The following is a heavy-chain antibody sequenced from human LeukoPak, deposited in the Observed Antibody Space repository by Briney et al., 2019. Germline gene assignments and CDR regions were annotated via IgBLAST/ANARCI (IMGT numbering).Heavy chain of an antibody. CDR1: GFTFSSYW. CDR2: IKGDGSEK. J-gene: IGHJ4*02. Sequence: GGSLRLSCAASGFTFSSYWMSWVRKAPGKGLEWLANIKGDGSEKNYVASMKGRFTISRDNVNNSLYLQLNNLRVEDTAMYYCAREAAYWGQGTRVTVSS. D-gene: IGHD6-25*01. CDR3: AREAAY. V-gene: IGHV3-7*03.